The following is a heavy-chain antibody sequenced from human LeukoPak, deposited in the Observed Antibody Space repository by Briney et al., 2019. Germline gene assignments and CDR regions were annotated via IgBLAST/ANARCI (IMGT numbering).Heavy chain of an antibody. Sequence: GGSLRLSCAASGFTFSSYGMSWVRQAPGKGLEWVSAISGSGGSTNYADSVKGRFTISRDNSKNTLFLQMNSLRAEDTAVYYCARSNYYDSRSWGFDIWGQGTMVTVSS. CDR3: ARSNYYDSRSWGFDI. D-gene: IGHD3-22*01. J-gene: IGHJ3*02. CDR1: GFTFSSYG. V-gene: IGHV3-23*01. CDR2: ISGSGGST.